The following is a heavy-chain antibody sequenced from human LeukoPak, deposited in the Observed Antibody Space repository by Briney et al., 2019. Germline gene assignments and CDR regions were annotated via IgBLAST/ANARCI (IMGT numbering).Heavy chain of an antibody. CDR1: GFTFSSYS. V-gene: IGHV3-21*01. CDR2: ISSSSSYV. J-gene: IGHJ5*02. CDR3: ARELPYNWFDP. D-gene: IGHD1-26*01. Sequence: GGSLRLSCAASGFTFSSYSMNWVRQAPGKGLEWVSSISSSSSYVYYADSVKGRFTISRDNAKNSLYLQMNSLRAEDTAVYYCARELPYNWFDPWGQGTLVTVSS.